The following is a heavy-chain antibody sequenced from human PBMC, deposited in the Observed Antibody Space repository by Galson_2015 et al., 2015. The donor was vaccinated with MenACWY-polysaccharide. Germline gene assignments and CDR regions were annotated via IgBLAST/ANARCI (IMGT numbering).Heavy chain of an antibody. D-gene: IGHD6-19*01. CDR2: IKQDGREK. CDR1: GFTFSGFW. Sequence: SLRLSCAASGFTFSGFWMSWVRQAPGKGLEWVANIKQDGREKYYGDSVKGRFTISRDNAKNSLYLRMNSLRAEDTAVYYCARYRDSSGRRFDYWGQGTLVTVSS. J-gene: IGHJ4*02. CDR3: ARYRDSSGRRFDY. V-gene: IGHV3-7*01.